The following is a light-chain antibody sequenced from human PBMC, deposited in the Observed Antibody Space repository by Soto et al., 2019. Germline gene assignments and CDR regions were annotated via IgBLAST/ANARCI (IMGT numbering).Light chain of an antibody. CDR3: SACDDSLSGVV. Sequence: QSVLTQPPSASGTPGPRVTISCSGSSSNIGSNYVYWYQQPPGTAPKLLNHRNNQRPSGVPDRCSGSKSATSASLAISGLRSEDEADYYCSACDDSLSGVVFGGGTQLTVL. CDR1: SSNIGSNY. J-gene: IGLJ2*01. V-gene: IGLV1-47*01. CDR2: RNN.